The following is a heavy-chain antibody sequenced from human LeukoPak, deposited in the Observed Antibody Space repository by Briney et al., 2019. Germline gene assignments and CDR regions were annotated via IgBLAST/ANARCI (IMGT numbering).Heavy chain of an antibody. D-gene: IGHD4-17*01. V-gene: IGHV1-2*02. CDR2: INPNSGGT. CDR3: ARGPYDYGDYFPDY. CDR1: GYTFTGYY. J-gene: IGHJ4*02. Sequence: ASMKVSCKASGYTFTGYYMHWVRQAPGQGLEWMGWINPNSGGTNYAQKFQGRVTMTRDTSISTAYMELSRLRSDDMAVYYCARGPYDYGDYFPDYWGQGTLVTVSS.